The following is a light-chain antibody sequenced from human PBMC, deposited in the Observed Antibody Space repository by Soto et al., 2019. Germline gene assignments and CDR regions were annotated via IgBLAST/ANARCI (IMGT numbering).Light chain of an antibody. CDR2: DVS. Sequence: QSALTQPRSVSGSPGQSVTISCTGTSSDVGGYNYVSWYQQHPGKAPKLMIYDVSKRPSGVPDRFSGSKSGNTASLTISGLQAEDEADYYCCSYAGSFYVXGTGTKSPS. CDR1: SSDVGGYNY. J-gene: IGLJ1*01. CDR3: CSYAGSFYV. V-gene: IGLV2-11*01.